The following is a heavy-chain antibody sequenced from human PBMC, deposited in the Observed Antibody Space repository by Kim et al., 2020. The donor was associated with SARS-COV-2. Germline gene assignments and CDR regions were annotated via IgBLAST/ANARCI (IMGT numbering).Heavy chain of an antibody. CDR2: INTNTGNP. V-gene: IGHV7-4-1*02. Sequence: ASVKVSCKASGYTFTSYAMNWVRQAPGQGLEWMGWINTNTGNPTYAQGFTGRFVFSLDTSVSTAYLQISSLKAEDTAVYYCASSFGVTAMVTLKVWGSYYYYGMDVWGQGTTVTVSS. CDR3: ASSFGVTAMVTLKVWGSYYYYGMDV. D-gene: IGHD5-18*01. J-gene: IGHJ6*02. CDR1: GYTFTSYA.